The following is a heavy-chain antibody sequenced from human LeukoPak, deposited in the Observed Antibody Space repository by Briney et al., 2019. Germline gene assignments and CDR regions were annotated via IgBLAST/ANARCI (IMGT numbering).Heavy chain of an antibody. V-gene: IGHV3-23*01. CDR3: AKVGDYYGSGKYSNFDY. CDR1: GFTFSSYA. CDR2: ISGSGSTT. D-gene: IGHD3-10*01. J-gene: IGHJ4*02. Sequence: PGGSLRLSCAASGFTFSSYAMTWVRQAPGKGLEWVSAISGSGSTTYYADSVKGRFTISRENSKNTLYLQMSSLRAEDTAVYYCAKVGDYYGSGKYSNFDYWGQGTLVTVSS.